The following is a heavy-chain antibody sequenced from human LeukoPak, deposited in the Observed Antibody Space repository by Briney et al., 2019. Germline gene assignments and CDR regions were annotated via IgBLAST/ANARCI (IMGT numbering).Heavy chain of an antibody. J-gene: IGHJ4*02. CDR1: GFTFSSYG. CDR3: PPPPD. Sequence: GRSLRLSCAASGFTFSSYGMHWVRQAPGKGLEWVAVISYDGSNKYYADSVKGRFTISRDNSKNTLYLQMNSLRAEDTAVYYCPPPPDWARETWVTVSS. V-gene: IGHV3-30*03. CDR2: ISYDGSNK.